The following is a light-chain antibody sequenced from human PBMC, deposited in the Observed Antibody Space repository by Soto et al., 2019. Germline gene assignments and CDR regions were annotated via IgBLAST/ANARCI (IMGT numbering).Light chain of an antibody. Sequence: FMHYEGPRSLSLEEIATPFSRASQSVSSNYVAWYQQKPGQAPRLLIYGASTRDTGVPDRFSGSGSGADFTLSICRLEPEDFATYCCQQSYVTTHRFGQGTIVEI. CDR3: QQSYVTTHR. CDR2: GAS. J-gene: IGKJ1*01. V-gene: IGKV3-20*01. CDR1: QSVSSNY.